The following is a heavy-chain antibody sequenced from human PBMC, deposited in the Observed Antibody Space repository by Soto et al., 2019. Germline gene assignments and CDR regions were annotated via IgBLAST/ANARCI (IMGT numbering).Heavy chain of an antibody. CDR3: ATDILSLGVAGYFDY. D-gene: IGHD6-19*01. Sequence: ASVKVCCKVSGYTHTDLSIHWVRQAPGKGLEWMGGFDPEDGETIYAQKFQGRVTMTEDTSTDTAYMELSSLRSEDTAVYYCATDILSLGVAGYFDYWGQGTLVTVSS. V-gene: IGHV1-24*01. J-gene: IGHJ4*02. CDR2: FDPEDGET. CDR1: GYTHTDLS.